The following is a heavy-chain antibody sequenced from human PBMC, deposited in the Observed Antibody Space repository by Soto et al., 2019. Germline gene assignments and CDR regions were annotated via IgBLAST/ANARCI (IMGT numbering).Heavy chain of an antibody. CDR1: GYSFTTYW. J-gene: IGHJ6*02. CDR3: ARLSQGPLRYYYYYMDV. CDR2: IYPADSDT. V-gene: IGHV5-51*01. Sequence: GESLKISCKASGYSFTTYWIGWVRQMPGKGLEWMGIIYPADSDTRYSPSFQGQVTISADKSISTAFLQWSSLKASDTAMYYCARLSQGPLRYYYYYMDVWGQGTTVTVSS.